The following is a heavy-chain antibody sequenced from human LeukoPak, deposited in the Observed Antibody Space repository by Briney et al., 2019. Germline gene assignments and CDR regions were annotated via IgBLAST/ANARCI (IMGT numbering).Heavy chain of an antibody. V-gene: IGHV3-48*03. CDR3: ARYGRPIFYYYMDV. Sequence: GGSLRLSCAASAFTFSSFEMSWVRQAPGKGLERVSYISSSGSTAYYADSVKGRFTISRDNAKNSLYLRMNSLRAEDTAVYYCARYGRPIFYYYMDVWGKGTTVTISS. CDR1: AFTFSSFE. CDR2: ISSSGSTA. J-gene: IGHJ6*03. D-gene: IGHD1-26*01.